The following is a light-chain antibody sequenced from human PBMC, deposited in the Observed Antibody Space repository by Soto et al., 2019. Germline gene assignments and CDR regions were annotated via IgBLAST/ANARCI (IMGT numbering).Light chain of an antibody. CDR3: QQFHSFPIT. V-gene: IGKV1-5*01. CDR2: DAS. Sequence: DIQMTQSPSTLSASAGDRVTITCRASQSISIWLAWYQQKPGKAPKLLINDASSLESGVPSRFTGSGSGTEFTLTISSLQTDDFATYYCQQFHSFPITFGQGTRLEI. J-gene: IGKJ5*01. CDR1: QSISIW.